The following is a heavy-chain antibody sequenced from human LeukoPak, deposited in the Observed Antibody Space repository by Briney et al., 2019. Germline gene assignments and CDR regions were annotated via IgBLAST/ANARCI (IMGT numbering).Heavy chain of an antibody. V-gene: IGHV1-69*13. CDR3: ARYYSSGWSYYYGMDV. D-gene: IGHD6-19*01. CDR1: GYTFTGYY. CDR2: IIPIFGTA. Sequence: ASVKVSCKASGYTFTGYYMHWVRQAPGQGLEWMGGIIPIFGTANYAQKFQGRVTITADESTSTAYMELSSLRSEDTAVYYCARYYSSGWSYYYGMDVWGQGTTVTVSS. J-gene: IGHJ6*02.